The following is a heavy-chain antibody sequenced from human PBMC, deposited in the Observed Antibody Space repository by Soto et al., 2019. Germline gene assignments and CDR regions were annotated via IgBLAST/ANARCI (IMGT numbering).Heavy chain of an antibody. CDR3: ARDRWYNWNDVSYGMDC. Sequence: SETLSLTCNASGGSITSSGSAWGWIRQSPGKGLEWIGTIDYSGNIYYIPSLKSRITISVDTSKNQISLKLSSVTAADTAVYYCARDRWYNWNDVSYGMDCWGQGTKVTVSS. J-gene: IGHJ6*02. D-gene: IGHD1-20*01. V-gene: IGHV4-39*07. CDR2: IDYSGNI. CDR1: GGSITSSGSA.